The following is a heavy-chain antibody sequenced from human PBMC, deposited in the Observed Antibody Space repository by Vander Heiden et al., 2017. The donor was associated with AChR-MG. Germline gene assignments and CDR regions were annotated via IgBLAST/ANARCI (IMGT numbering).Heavy chain of an antibody. CDR2: IYYSGST. CDR1: GCSISSGGYD. V-gene: IGHV4-31*03. J-gene: IGHJ3*02. Sequence: QVQLQESGPGLVKPSQTLSLTCTVSGCSISSGGYDWSWIRQHPGKGLEWIGYIYYSGSTYYNPSLKSRVTISVDTSKNQFSLKLSSVTAADTAVYYCARDRYYYGSGSYYRAFDIWGQGTMVTVSS. D-gene: IGHD3-10*01. CDR3: ARDRYYYGSGSYYRAFDI.